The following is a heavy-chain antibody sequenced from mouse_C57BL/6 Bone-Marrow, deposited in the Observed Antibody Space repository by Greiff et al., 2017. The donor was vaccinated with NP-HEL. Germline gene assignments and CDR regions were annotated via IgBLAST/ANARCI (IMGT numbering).Heavy chain of an antibody. D-gene: IGHD2-5*01. CDR3: ARYTYSKGYAMDY. CDR1: GFTFTDYY. J-gene: IGHJ4*01. Sequence: EVMLVESGGGLVQPGGSLSLSCAASGFTFTDYYMSWVRQPPGKALEWLGFIRNKANGYTTEYSASVKGRFTISRDNSQSILYLQMNALRAEDSATYYCARYTYSKGYAMDYWGQGTSVTVSS. CDR2: IRNKANGYTT. V-gene: IGHV7-3*01.